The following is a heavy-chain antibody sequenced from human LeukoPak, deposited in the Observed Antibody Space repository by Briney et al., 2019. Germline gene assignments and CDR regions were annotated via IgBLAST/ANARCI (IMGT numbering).Heavy chain of an antibody. V-gene: IGHV4-34*01. CDR1: GGXFSGYY. J-gene: IGHJ4*02. Sequence: PSETLSLTCAVYGGXFSGYYCSWIRQPPGKGLEWIGEINHSGSTSYNPSLKSRVAISIDTSKNQFSLKLTSVTAADTAMYYCAREHIVVVTAIHLFDYWGQGTLVTVSS. CDR2: INHSGST. D-gene: IGHD2-21*02. CDR3: AREHIVVVTAIHLFDY.